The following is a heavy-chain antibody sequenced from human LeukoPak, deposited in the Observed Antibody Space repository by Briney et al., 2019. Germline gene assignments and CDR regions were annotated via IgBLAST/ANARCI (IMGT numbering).Heavy chain of an antibody. D-gene: IGHD3-10*01. CDR2: IYYSGST. V-gene: IGHV4-59*01. Sequence: PSETLSLTCTVSGGSISSYYWSWIRQPPGKGLEWIGYIYYSGSTNYNPSLKSRVTISVDTSKNQFSLKLSSVTAADTAVYYCARDNYGSGSLLLDNWFGPWGQGTLVTVSS. J-gene: IGHJ5*02. CDR3: ARDNYGSGSLLLDNWFGP. CDR1: GGSISSYY.